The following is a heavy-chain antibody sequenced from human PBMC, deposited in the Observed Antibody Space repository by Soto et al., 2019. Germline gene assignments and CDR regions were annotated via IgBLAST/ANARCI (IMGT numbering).Heavy chain of an antibody. Sequence: QVQLVESGGGVVQPGRSLRLSCAASGFTFSSYAMHWVRQAPGKGLEWVAVISYDGSNKYYADSVKGRFTISRDNSKNXXYLKMNSLRAEDTAVYYCARDHYCSGGSCYSGFDYWGQGTLVTVSS. CDR2: ISYDGSNK. CDR3: ARDHYCSGGSCYSGFDY. D-gene: IGHD2-15*01. V-gene: IGHV3-30-3*01. CDR1: GFTFSSYA. J-gene: IGHJ4*02.